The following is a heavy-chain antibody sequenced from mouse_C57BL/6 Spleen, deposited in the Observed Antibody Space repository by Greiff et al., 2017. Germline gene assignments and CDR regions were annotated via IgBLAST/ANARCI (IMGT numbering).Heavy chain of an antibody. CDR3: ATTVVEGPFAY. V-gene: IGHV1-74*01. CDR1: GYTFTSYW. D-gene: IGHD1-1*01. Sequence: QVQLQQPGAELVTPGASVKVSCKASGYTFTSYWLHWVKRRPGQGLEWIGRLHPSDSDTNYNQKFKGTATLTVDKSSRTAYMQLSSLTSEDSAVDYCATTVVEGPFAYWGQGTLVTVSA. J-gene: IGHJ3*01. CDR2: LHPSDSDT.